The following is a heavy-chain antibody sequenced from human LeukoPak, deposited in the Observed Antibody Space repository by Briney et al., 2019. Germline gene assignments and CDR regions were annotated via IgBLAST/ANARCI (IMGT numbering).Heavy chain of an antibody. J-gene: IGHJ2*01. CDR2: IHNVGST. CDR1: GGSVSNGIYY. CDR3: ARVNPEWELRDWYFDL. D-gene: IGHD1-26*01. Sequence: SETLSLTCTVSGGSVSNGIYYWGWIRQPPGKGLEWIESIHNVGSTYYNPSLKSRVTVSVDTSKNQFSLNLSSVTAADTAVYYCARVNPEWELRDWYFDLWGRGTLVTVSS. V-gene: IGHV4-39*01.